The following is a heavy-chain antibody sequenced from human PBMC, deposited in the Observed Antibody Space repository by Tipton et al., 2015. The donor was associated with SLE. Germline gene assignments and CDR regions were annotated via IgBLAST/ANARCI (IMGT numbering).Heavy chain of an antibody. J-gene: IGHJ4*02. Sequence: SLRLSCAASGFTFSSYGMNWVRQAPGKGLEWVSSISSSSSYIYYADSVKGRFTISRDNAKNSLYLQMNSLRAEDTAVYYCARTATMGYFDYWGQGTLVTVSS. CDR3: ARTATMGYFDY. V-gene: IGHV3-21*01. D-gene: IGHD5-12*01. CDR2: ISSSSSYI. CDR1: GFTFSSYG.